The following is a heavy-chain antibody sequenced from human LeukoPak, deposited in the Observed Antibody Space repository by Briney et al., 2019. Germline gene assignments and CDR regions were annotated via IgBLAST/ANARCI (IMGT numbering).Heavy chain of an antibody. CDR1: GFTFRSYA. V-gene: IGHV3-30*03. CDR3: AATSVGYSYGSRDY. D-gene: IGHD5-18*01. CDR2: ISYDGSNK. Sequence: GGSLRLSCAASGFTFRSYAMSWVRQAPGKGLEWVAVISYDGSNKYYADSVKGRFTISRDNSKNTLYLQMNSLRAEDTAVYYCAATSVGYSYGSRDYWGQGTLVTVSS. J-gene: IGHJ4*02.